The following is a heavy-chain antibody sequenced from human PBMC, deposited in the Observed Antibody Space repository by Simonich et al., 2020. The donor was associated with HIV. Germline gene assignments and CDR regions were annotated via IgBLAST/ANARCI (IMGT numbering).Heavy chain of an antibody. J-gene: IGHJ4*02. CDR2: INHSGST. Sequence: QVQLQQWGAGLLKPSETLSLTCAVYGGSFSGYYWSWIRQPPGKGLEWIGEINHSGSTNNNPAIKRRVTISLDTSKNQFSLKLSSGAAADTAVYYCARGRGAGSYWGQGTLVTVSS. CDR3: ARGRGAGSY. D-gene: IGHD2-15*01. V-gene: IGHV4-34*01. CDR1: GGSFSGYY.